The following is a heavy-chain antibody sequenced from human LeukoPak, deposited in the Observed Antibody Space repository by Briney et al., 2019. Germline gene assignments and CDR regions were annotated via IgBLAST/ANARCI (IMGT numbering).Heavy chain of an antibody. CDR1: GFTFNDYF. V-gene: IGHV3-11*04. Sequence: GGSLRLSCAASGFTFNDYFMSWIRQAPGKGLEWVSYISTSGSTIYYADSVKGRFTISRDNAKNSLYLQMNSLRAEDTAVYYCAKWELYSGFYYIDYWGQGTLATVSS. CDR2: ISTSGSTI. D-gene: IGHD1-26*01. CDR3: AKWELYSGFYYIDY. J-gene: IGHJ4*02.